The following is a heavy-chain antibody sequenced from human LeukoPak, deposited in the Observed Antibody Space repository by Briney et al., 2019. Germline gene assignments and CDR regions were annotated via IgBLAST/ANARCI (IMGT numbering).Heavy chain of an antibody. J-gene: IGHJ4*02. CDR1: GFTFSSYS. Sequence: PGWSLRLSCAASGFTFSSYSMNWFRQAPGKGLEWVSSISSSSSYIYYADSVKGRFTISRNNAKNSLYLQMNSLRAEDTAVYHCARYINWNYDYWGQGTLVTVSS. D-gene: IGHD1-7*01. CDR2: ISSSSSYI. V-gene: IGHV3-21*01. CDR3: ARYINWNYDY.